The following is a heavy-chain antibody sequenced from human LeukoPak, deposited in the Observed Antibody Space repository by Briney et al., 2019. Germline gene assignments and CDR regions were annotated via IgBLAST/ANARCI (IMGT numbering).Heavy chain of an antibody. CDR2: ISSSSSTI. CDR1: GFSFKYFG. D-gene: IGHD6-19*01. V-gene: IGHV3-48*04. J-gene: IGHJ4*02. CDR3: ARELYSSGWYGGGVDY. Sequence: GGSLRLSCAASGFSFKYFGMDWVRQAPGKGLEWVSYISSSSSTIYYADSVKGRFTISRDNAKNSLYLQMNSLRAEDTAVYYCARELYSSGWYGGGVDYWGQGTLVTVSS.